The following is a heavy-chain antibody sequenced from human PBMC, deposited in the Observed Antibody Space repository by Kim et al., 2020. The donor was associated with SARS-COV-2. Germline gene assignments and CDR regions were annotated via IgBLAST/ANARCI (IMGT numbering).Heavy chain of an antibody. CDR3: ARALKRVTHYYAMDV. J-gene: IGHJ6*02. V-gene: IGHV1-69*01. Sequence: QKFQGRLTISADGSTNTAFMELNSLKSQDTAIYYCARALKRVTHYYAMDVWGQGTTVTVSS.